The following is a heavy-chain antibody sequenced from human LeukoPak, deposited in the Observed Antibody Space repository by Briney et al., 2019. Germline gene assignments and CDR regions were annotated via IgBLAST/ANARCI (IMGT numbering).Heavy chain of an antibody. CDR3: TTPPDYDFLTGISRNGY. D-gene: IGHD3-9*01. J-gene: IGHJ4*02. V-gene: IGHV3-48*02. CDR1: GFTFSSYS. Sequence: GGSLRLSCAASGFTFSSYSMNWVRQAPGKGLEWVSYISGSSGTIYYADSVKGRFTISRDNAKNSLYLQMNSLRDEDTAVYYCTTPPDYDFLTGISRNGYWGQGTLVTVSS. CDR2: ISGSSGTI.